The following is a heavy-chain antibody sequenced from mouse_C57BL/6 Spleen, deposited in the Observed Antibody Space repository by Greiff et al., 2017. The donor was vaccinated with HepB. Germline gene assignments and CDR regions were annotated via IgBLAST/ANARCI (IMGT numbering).Heavy chain of an antibody. J-gene: IGHJ4*01. D-gene: IGHD3-2*02. CDR2: IDPEDGDT. CDR1: GFNIKDYY. V-gene: IGHV14-1*01. CDR3: TTGAQATLYYYAMDY. Sequence: VQLQQSGAELVRPGASVKLSCTASGFNIKDYYMHWVKQRPEQGLEWIGRIDPEDGDTEYAPKFQGKATMTADTSSNTAYLQLSSLTSEDTAVYYCTTGAQATLYYYAMDYWGQGTSVTVSS.